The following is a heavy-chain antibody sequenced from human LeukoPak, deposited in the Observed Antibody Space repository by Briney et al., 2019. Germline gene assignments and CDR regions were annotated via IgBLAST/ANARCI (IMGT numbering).Heavy chain of an antibody. CDR1: GGTFSSYA. D-gene: IGHD3-16*02. Sequence: ASVKVSCKASGGTFSSYAISWVRQAPGQGLEWMGGIIPIFGTANYAQKFQGRVTITADKSTSTAYMELSSLRSEDTAVYYCAMGEYVWGSYRRHFDYWGQGTLVTVSS. CDR3: AMGEYVWGSYRRHFDY. J-gene: IGHJ4*02. V-gene: IGHV1-69*06. CDR2: IIPIFGTA.